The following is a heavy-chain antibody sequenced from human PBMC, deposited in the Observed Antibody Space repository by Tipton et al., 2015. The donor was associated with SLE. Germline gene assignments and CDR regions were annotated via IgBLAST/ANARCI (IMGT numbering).Heavy chain of an antibody. V-gene: IGHV3-33*01. CDR1: GFRFNTYG. CDR3: VRDRVERPDYYFAMDV. CDR2: IRFDGSKT. D-gene: IGHD1-1*01. Sequence: QLVQSGGGVVQPGRSLRLSCTASGFRFNTYGMHWVRQAPGKGLEWVAFIRFDGSKTYYADSVKGRFTISRDNSKNTVSLQMNSLRVEDTAVYYCVRDRVERPDYYFAMDVWGQGTTVTVSS. J-gene: IGHJ6*02.